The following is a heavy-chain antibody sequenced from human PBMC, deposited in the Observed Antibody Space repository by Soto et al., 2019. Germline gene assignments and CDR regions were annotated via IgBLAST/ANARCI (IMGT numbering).Heavy chain of an antibody. Sequence: QVQLEESGGGLVKPGGSLRLSCAASGFTFSAVYISWSRQAPNKGLEYISYISSSGASANYADSVKGRFTISRDNAKNSLYLQMKSLRAEDTAVYYCTRDRGAVTGQYFDYWGQGALVTVSS. D-gene: IGHD6-19*01. V-gene: IGHV3-11*05. J-gene: IGHJ4*02. CDR1: GFTFSAVY. CDR2: ISSSGASA. CDR3: TRDRGAVTGQYFDY.